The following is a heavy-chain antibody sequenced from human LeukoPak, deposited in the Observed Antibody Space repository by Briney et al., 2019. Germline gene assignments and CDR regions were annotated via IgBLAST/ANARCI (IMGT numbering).Heavy chain of an antibody. Sequence: SETLSLTCTVSGGSISSYYWSWIRQPPGKGLEWIGYIYYSGSTNYNPSLKSRVTISVDTSKNQFSLKLSSVTAADAAVYYCARFNPGDPLLDSSGLDDAFDIWGQGTMVTVSS. CDR3: ARFNPGDPLLDSSGLDDAFDI. CDR2: IYYSGST. J-gene: IGHJ3*02. D-gene: IGHD3-22*01. V-gene: IGHV4-59*13. CDR1: GGSISSYY.